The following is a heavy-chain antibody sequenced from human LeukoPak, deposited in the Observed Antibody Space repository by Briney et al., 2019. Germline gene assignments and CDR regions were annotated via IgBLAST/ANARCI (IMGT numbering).Heavy chain of an antibody. CDR1: GYTFTNYG. Sequence: ASVKVSCKASGYTFTNYGISWVRQAPGQGLEWMGWISTYNNNTNYAQKLQGRVTMTTDTSTSTAYMELRSLRSDDTAVYYCARGGVCNSWYRIPDYWGQGTLVTVSS. D-gene: IGHD6-13*01. J-gene: IGHJ4*02. CDR2: ISTYNNNT. CDR3: ARGGVCNSWYRIPDY. V-gene: IGHV1-18*01.